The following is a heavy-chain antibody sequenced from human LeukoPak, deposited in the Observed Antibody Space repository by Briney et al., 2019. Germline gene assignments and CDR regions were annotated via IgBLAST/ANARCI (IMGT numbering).Heavy chain of an antibody. D-gene: IGHD4-23*01. CDR1: GFSFSSYA. Sequence: GGSLRLSCAASGFSFSSYAMSWVRQAPGKGLEWVSAISGSGGSTYYADSVKGRFTISRDNSKNTLYLQMNSLRAEDTAVYYCAKFGGNSASYWYFDLWGRGTLVTVSS. V-gene: IGHV3-23*01. CDR2: ISGSGGST. CDR3: AKFGGNSASYWYFDL. J-gene: IGHJ2*01.